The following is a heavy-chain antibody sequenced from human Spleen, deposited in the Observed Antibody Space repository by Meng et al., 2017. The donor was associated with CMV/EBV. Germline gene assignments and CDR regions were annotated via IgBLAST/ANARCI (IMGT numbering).Heavy chain of an antibody. J-gene: IGHJ3*02. D-gene: IGHD3-22*01. CDR2: IPYDGRIT. V-gene: IGHV3-30*18. Sequence: GGSLKISCAASGFIFSSYAMNWVRQAPGKGLEWVAVIPYDGRITFYADSVKGRFTISRDNSKNMLYVQMNSLRVEDTAVYYCAKGASSGYSDAFDIWGQGTMVTVSS. CDR3: AKGASSGYSDAFDI. CDR1: GFIFSSYA.